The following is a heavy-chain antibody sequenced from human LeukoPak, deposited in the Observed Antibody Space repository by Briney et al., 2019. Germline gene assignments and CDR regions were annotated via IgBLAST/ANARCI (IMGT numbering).Heavy chain of an antibody. J-gene: IGHJ6*02. D-gene: IGHD3-10*01. V-gene: IGHV3-53*01. CDR2: LFSGGNT. CDR1: GFTFNNYA. Sequence: GGSLRLSCSASGFTFNNYALTWVRQAPGKGLEWVSVLFSGGNTYYADSVKGRFTISRDNSRNTLYLQMNSLRAEDTAVYYCARESGFGALFPHCMDVWGQGTTVIVSS. CDR3: ARESGFGALFPHCMDV.